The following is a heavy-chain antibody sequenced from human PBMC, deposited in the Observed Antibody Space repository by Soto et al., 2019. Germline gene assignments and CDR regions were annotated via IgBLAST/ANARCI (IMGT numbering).Heavy chain of an antibody. Sequence: QVQLQESGPGLVKPSETLSLTCTVSGGSISSYYWSWIRQPPGKGLEWIGYIYYSGSTNYNPSLKSRVTISVDPSKNQFARKLSSVTAADTAVDYCATTRGVDDYGDYGNDYWGQGTLVTVSS. CDR1: GGSISSYY. V-gene: IGHV4-59*08. CDR3: ATTRGVDDYGDYGNDY. J-gene: IGHJ4*02. CDR2: IYYSGST. D-gene: IGHD4-17*01.